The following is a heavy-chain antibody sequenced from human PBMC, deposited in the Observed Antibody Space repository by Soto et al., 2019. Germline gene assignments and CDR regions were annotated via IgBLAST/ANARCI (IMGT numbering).Heavy chain of an antibody. V-gene: IGHV3-15*01. Sequence: EVQLVESGGGLVQPGGSLRLSCAASGFTFSNAWMNWVRQAPGKGLEWIGRIKKRADGGTADHATPVKGRFTISRDDAKNTLYLQMNNLRVEDTAVYYCAIIPTFMVRTPRDDWGQGTAVTVSS. CDR2: IKKRADGGTA. CDR3: AIIPTFMVRTPRDD. D-gene: IGHD2-21*01. CDR1: GFTFSNAW. J-gene: IGHJ4*02.